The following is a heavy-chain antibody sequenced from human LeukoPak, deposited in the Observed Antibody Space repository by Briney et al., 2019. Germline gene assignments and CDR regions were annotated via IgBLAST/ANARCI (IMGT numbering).Heavy chain of an antibody. V-gene: IGHV4-61*01. D-gene: IGHD3-10*01. CDR3: ARLREEDFDY. CDR1: GGSFSSGSYY. Sequence: PSETLSLTCTVSGGSFSSGSYYWSWIRQPPGKGLEWIGYIYYSGSTNYNPSLKSRVTISVDTSKNQFSLKLSSVTAADTAVYYCARLREEDFDYWGQGTLVTVSS. J-gene: IGHJ4*02. CDR2: IYYSGST.